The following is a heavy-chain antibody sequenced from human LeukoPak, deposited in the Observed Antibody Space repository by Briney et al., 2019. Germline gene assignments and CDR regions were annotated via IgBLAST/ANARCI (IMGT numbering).Heavy chain of an antibody. CDR3: AKEAPYYYDSSGYSPFDY. Sequence: GGSLRLSCAASGFTFSSYGMQCVRQAPGKGLEWVAFLRYDGSNKYYADSVKGRFTISRDNSKNTLYLQMNSMRAEDTAVYYCAKEAPYYYDSSGYSPFDYWGQGTLVTVSS. J-gene: IGHJ4*02. CDR1: GFTFSSYG. CDR2: LRYDGSNK. V-gene: IGHV3-30*02. D-gene: IGHD3-22*01.